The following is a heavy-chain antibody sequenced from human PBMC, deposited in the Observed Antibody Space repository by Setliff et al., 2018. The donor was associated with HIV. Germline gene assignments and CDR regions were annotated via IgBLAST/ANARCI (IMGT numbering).Heavy chain of an antibody. CDR3: AGEENSSSWYAYFDY. CDR1: GYSISSGYY. D-gene: IGHD6-13*01. Sequence: PSETLSLTCAVSGYSISSGYYWGWIRQPPGKGLEWIGSIYHSGSTYYNPSLKSRVTISVDTSKNQSSLKLSSVTAADTAVYYCAGEENSSSWYAYFDYWGQGTLVTVSS. V-gene: IGHV4-38-2*02. CDR2: IYHSGST. J-gene: IGHJ4*02.